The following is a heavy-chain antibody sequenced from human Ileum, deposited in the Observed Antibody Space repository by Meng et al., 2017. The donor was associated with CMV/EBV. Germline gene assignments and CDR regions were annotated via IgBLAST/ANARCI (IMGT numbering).Heavy chain of an antibody. V-gene: IGHV3-15*01. CDR1: GLAFTKAW. CDR2: IKSYGDGGLT. D-gene: IGHD1-26*01. CDR3: ATGERQWQLLFDC. Sequence: GESLKISCTASGLAFTKAWMSWVRQTPGKGLEWDGRIKSYGDGGLTDYATRVKGRFTISRDDSENTLYLHMNSLDVEDTGVYYCATGERQWQLLFDCWGQGTLVTVSS. J-gene: IGHJ4*02.